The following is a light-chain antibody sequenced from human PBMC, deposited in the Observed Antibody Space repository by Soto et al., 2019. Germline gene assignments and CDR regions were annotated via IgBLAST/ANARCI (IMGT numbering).Light chain of an antibody. CDR2: DNN. J-gene: IGLJ2*01. Sequence: QSVLTQPPSVSAAPGQKVTISCSGSSSNIGNHYVSWYQQLPGTAPKLLIYDNNNRPSGIPDRFSASKSGTAATLGITGLRTGEEADYYCATWDSSLSAGVFGGGTQLTVL. CDR1: SSNIGNHY. V-gene: IGLV1-51*01. CDR3: ATWDSSLSAGV.